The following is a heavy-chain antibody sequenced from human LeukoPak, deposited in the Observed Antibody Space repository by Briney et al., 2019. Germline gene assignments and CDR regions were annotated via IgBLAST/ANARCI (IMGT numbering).Heavy chain of an antibody. D-gene: IGHD5-24*01. V-gene: IGHV3-7*01. CDR3: ARWRGLQSEFDC. CDR1: GFTFSSHS. Sequence: GGSLRLSCAASGFTFSSHSMGWVRQAPGKGLECVATIGLDGAQKDFVDSVKGRFTLSRDNAKNSLFLERNRLRVEDTAVYYCARWRGLQSEFDCWGQGTLVTVSS. CDR2: IGLDGAQK. J-gene: IGHJ4*02.